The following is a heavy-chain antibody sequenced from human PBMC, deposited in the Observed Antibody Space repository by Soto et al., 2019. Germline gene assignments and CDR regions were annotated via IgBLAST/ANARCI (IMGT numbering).Heavy chain of an antibody. Sequence: SETLFLTCTVSGGSISSYYWSWIRQPPGKGLEWIGYIYYSGSINYNPSLKSRVTISVDTTKNQFSLKLSSVTAADTAVYYCARYSSSSSWLDPWGQGTLVTVSS. CDR1: GGSISSYY. V-gene: IGHV4-59*01. CDR2: IYYSGSI. J-gene: IGHJ5*02. D-gene: IGHD6-6*01. CDR3: ARYSSSSSWLDP.